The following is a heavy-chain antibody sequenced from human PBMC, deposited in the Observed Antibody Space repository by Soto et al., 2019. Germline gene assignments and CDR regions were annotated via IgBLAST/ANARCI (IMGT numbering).Heavy chain of an antibody. D-gene: IGHD3-3*01. V-gene: IGHV3-73*01. CDR1: GFTVSDST. CDR2: IRSKAHNYAT. Sequence: LRLSCAASGFTVSDSTMHWVRQASGKGLEWVGRIRSKAHNYATTYAPSVKGRFTFSRDDSKNTAYLQMNSLKPDDTAVYYCTRHDTTIFGVVFDPWGQGTPVTVSS. CDR3: TRHDTTIFGVVFDP. J-gene: IGHJ5*02.